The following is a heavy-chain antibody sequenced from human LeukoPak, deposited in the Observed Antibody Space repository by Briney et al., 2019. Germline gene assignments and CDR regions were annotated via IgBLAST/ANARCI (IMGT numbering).Heavy chain of an antibody. Sequence: SETLSLTCAVYGGSFSGYYWSWIRQPPGKGLEWIGEINHSGSTNYNPSLKSRVTISVDTSKNQFSLKLSSVTAADTAVYYCARPKNRHSGYDRNFDYWGQGTLVTVSS. J-gene: IGHJ4*02. D-gene: IGHD5-12*01. CDR3: ARPKNRHSGYDRNFDY. CDR1: GGSFSGYY. V-gene: IGHV4-34*01. CDR2: INHSGST.